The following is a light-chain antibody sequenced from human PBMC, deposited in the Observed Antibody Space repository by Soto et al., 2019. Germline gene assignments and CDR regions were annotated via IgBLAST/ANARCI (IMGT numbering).Light chain of an antibody. Sequence: QSVLTQPASVSGSPGQSITISCTGTSSDVGAYKYVSWYQQHPGKAPKLIIYGVSNRPSGVSNRFSGSKSGNTAFLTISGLQPEEEADYYCSSYTSSSTLYVFGTGIKVTV. CDR2: GVS. V-gene: IGLV2-14*03. CDR3: SSYTSSSTLYV. J-gene: IGLJ1*01. CDR1: SSDVGAYKY.